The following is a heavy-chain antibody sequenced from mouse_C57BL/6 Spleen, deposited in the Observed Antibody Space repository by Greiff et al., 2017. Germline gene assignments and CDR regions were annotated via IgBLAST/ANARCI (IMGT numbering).Heavy chain of an antibody. CDR2: IYPGSGST. Sequence: QVQLQQPGAELVKPGASVKMSCKASGYTFTSYWITWVKQRPGQGLEWIGDIYPGSGSTNYNEKFKSKATLTVYTSSSTAYMQLSSLTSEDSAVYYCARKITRVVATDWYFDVWGTGTTVTVSA. D-gene: IGHD1-1*01. CDR1: GYTFTSYW. V-gene: IGHV1-55*01. CDR3: ARKITRVVATDWYFDV. J-gene: IGHJ1*03.